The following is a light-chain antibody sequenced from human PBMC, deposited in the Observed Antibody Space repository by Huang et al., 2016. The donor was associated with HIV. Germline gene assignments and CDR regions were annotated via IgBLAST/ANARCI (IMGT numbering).Light chain of an antibody. Sequence: EIVMTQSPATLSVSPGQRCTLSCRANRSVSTNLAWYQQRHGQAPRLLIYGSSTRDPGIPARFSGSGSGTDFSLTISSLQSEDFALYYCHQYNNWLLSFGGGTRV. CDR3: HQYNNWLLS. J-gene: IGKJ4*01. V-gene: IGKV3-15*01. CDR2: GSS. CDR1: RSVSTN.